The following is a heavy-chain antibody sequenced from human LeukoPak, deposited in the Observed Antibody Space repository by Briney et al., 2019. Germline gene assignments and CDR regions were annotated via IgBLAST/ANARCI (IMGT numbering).Heavy chain of an antibody. J-gene: IGHJ4*02. CDR2: ISAYNGNT. CDR3: ARDRQGTTVTHFDY. Sequence: ASVKDSCKASGYTFTSHGINWVRQAPGQGLEGMGWISAYNGNTNYAQTLQGRVTMTTDTSTSTAYMELRGLRSDDTAVYYCARDRQGTTVTHFDYWGQGTLVTVSS. V-gene: IGHV1-18*01. CDR1: GYTFTSHG. D-gene: IGHD4-17*01.